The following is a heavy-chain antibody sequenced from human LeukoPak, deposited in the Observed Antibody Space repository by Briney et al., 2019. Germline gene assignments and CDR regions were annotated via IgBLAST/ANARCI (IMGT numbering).Heavy chain of an antibody. CDR3: ATDRRFLPSYGMDV. Sequence: ASVKVSCKVSGYTLTELSMHWVRQAPGKGLEWMGGFDPEDGETIYAQKFQGRVTMTEDTSTDTAYMELSSLRSEDTAVYYCATDRRFLPSYGMDVWGQATTVTVSS. CDR2: FDPEDGET. J-gene: IGHJ6*02. V-gene: IGHV1-24*01. CDR1: GYTLTELS. D-gene: IGHD3-3*01.